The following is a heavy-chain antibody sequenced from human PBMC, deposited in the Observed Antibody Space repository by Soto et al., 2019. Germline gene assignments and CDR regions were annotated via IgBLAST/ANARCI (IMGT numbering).Heavy chain of an antibody. CDR2: IYPGDSNT. Sequence: GESLKISCKGSGYSFTSYWIGWVRQMPGKGLEWMGIIYPGDSNTRYSPSLQGQVTISVDESISTAYLKWSSLKATDIAVYYCTSTIFGVVIPGGYYYGMDVWGQGTTVTVS. CDR1: GYSFTSYW. J-gene: IGHJ6*02. D-gene: IGHD3-3*01. V-gene: IGHV5-51*01. CDR3: TSTIFGVVIPGGYYYGMDV.